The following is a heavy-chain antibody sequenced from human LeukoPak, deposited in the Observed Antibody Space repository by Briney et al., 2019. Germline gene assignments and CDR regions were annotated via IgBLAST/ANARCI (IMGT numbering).Heavy chain of an antibody. J-gene: IGHJ5*02. CDR1: GGSISSGGYY. CDR3: ARVKRGGDSRFDP. CDR2: IYYSGST. D-gene: IGHD2-21*02. V-gene: IGHV4-31*03. Sequence: ASQTLSLTCTVSGGSISSGGYYWSWIRQHPGKGLEWIGYIYYSGSTYYNPSLKSRVTISVDTSKNKFSLKLSSVTDADTAVYYCARVKRGGDSRFDPWGQGTLVTVSS.